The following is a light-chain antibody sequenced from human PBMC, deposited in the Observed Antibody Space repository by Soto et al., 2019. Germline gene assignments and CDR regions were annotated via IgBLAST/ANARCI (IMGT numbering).Light chain of an antibody. V-gene: IGKV4-1*01. CDR2: WAS. J-gene: IGKJ1*01. CDR3: QQHYSSPQT. CDR1: QNVLYSSNNKNY. Sequence: DIVMTQSPDTLAVSLGERATINCKSSQNVLYSSNNKNYLAWYQQKPGQPPKLLIYWASTRESGVPDRFSGSGSGTDFTFTISSLQAEDVAAYYCQQHYSSPQTFGQGTKVEIK.